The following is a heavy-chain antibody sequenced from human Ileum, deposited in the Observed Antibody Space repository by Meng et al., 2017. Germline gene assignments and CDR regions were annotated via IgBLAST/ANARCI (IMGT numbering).Heavy chain of an antibody. J-gene: IGHJ4*02. V-gene: IGHV2-5*02. CDR1: GFSLSTTTEG. CDR2: IYADDDK. D-gene: IGHD4/OR15-4a*01. CDR3: ARRPSGANFCVFDY. Sequence: SGPTLVKPTQTLTLTCTFSGFSLSTTTEGVGWVRQPPGKALEWLALIYADDDKRYSPSLKNRLTVTKDTSKKQVVLTMTNMDPMDTATYYCARRPSGANFCVFDYWGQGTLVTVSS.